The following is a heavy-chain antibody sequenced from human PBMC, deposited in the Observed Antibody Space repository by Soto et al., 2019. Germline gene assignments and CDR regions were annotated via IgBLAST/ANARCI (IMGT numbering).Heavy chain of an antibody. CDR1: GFTFSSYA. Sequence: GGSLRLSCAASGFTFSSYAMSWVRQAPGKGLEWVSAISGSGGSTYYADSVKGRFTISKDNSKNTLYLQMNSLRAEDTAVYYCAKSSPTDYSNYVSDFDYWGQGTLVTVSS. CDR2: ISGSGGST. J-gene: IGHJ4*02. V-gene: IGHV3-23*01. CDR3: AKSSPTDYSNYVSDFDY. D-gene: IGHD4-4*01.